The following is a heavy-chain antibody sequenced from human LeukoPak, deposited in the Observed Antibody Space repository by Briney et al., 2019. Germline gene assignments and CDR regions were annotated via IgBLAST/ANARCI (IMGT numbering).Heavy chain of an antibody. CDR3: ARRFYSSSWYNWFDP. Sequence: ASVKVSCKASGYTFTSYDINRVRQATGQGLEWMGWMNPNSGNTGYAQKFQGRVTMTRNTSISTAYMELSSLRSEDTAVYYCARRFYSSSWYNWFDPWGQGTLVTVSS. J-gene: IGHJ5*02. D-gene: IGHD6-13*01. V-gene: IGHV1-8*01. CDR1: GYTFTSYD. CDR2: MNPNSGNT.